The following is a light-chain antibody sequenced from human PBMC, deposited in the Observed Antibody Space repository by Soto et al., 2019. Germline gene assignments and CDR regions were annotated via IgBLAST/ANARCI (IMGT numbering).Light chain of an antibody. CDR3: QQYNDWPPWT. V-gene: IGKV3D-15*01. CDR2: GAS. Sequence: EVVLTQSPATLSLSPGERASLSCRASQSVSTNLAWYQQKPGQAPSLLIYGASTRATGIPARFSGSGSATEFTLTISSLQSEDFAVHYCQQYNDWPPWTFGQGNKVEIK. CDR1: QSVSTN. J-gene: IGKJ1*01.